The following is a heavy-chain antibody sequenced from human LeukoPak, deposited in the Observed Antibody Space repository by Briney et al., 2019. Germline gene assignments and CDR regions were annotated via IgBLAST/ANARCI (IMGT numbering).Heavy chain of an antibody. Sequence: GGSLRLSCAASGFTFSSYGMHWVRQAPGKGLEWVAAISYDGSNKYYADSVKGRFTISRDNSKNTLYLQMNSLRAEDTAVYYCANPRLYDSKSSWGQGTLVTVSS. CDR3: ANPRLYDSKSS. J-gene: IGHJ5*02. D-gene: IGHD3-22*01. V-gene: IGHV3-30*18. CDR2: ISYDGSNK. CDR1: GFTFSSYG.